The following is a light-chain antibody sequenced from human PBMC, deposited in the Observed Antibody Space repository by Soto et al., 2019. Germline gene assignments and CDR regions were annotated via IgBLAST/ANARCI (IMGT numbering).Light chain of an antibody. J-gene: IGKJ3*01. V-gene: IGKV3-15*01. CDR1: HSVNSD. CDR2: GAS. CDR3: QQYNNWPPVT. Sequence: EIVMTQSPASLSASPRERATLSCRASHSVNSDLAWYQHKPGQAPRLLIYGASTRATGIPARFSGSGSGTEFTLTITSLQSEDFAVYFCQQYNNWPPVTFGPGTKVDI.